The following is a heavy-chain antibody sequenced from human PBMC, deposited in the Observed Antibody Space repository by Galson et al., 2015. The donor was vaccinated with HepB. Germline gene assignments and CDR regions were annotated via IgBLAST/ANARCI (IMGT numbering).Heavy chain of an antibody. J-gene: IGHJ4*02. V-gene: IGHV3-7*03. Sequence: SLRLSCAVSGLTFSNYWMSWVRQAPGKGLEWVANIKQDGSVKFYMDSVVGRLTISRDNARNSLHLQMNSLRAEDTAVYYCARLDWGARTTGFDYWGQGTLVTVSS. CDR2: IKQDGSVK. CDR1: GLTFSNYW. CDR3: ARLDWGARTTGFDY. D-gene: IGHD1-1*01.